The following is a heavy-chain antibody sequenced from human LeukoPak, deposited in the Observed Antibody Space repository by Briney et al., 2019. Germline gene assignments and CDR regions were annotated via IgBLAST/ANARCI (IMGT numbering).Heavy chain of an antibody. CDR1: GDSVSSNSGA. CDR2: TYYRSKWVN. Sequence: SQTLSLTCAISGDSVSSNSGAWNWIRQSPSRGLEWLGRTYYRSKWVNDYEVSVKSRITINSDTSRNQFSLRLNSVTPGDTAVYYCASQGDGWFFDYWGQGILVTVSS. J-gene: IGHJ4*02. D-gene: IGHD6-19*01. V-gene: IGHV6-1*01. CDR3: ASQGDGWFFDY.